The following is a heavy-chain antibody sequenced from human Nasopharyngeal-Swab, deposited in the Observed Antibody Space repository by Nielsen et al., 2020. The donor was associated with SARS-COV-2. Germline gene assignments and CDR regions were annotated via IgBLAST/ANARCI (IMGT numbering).Heavy chain of an antibody. CDR1: GFTFSSYA. CDR2: ISGSGGST. V-gene: IGHV3-23*01. J-gene: IGHJ6*02. Sequence: GGSLRLSCAASGFTFSSYAMSWVRQAPGKGLEWVSAISGSGGSTYYADSVKGRFTISRDNSKNTLHLQMNSLRAEDTAVYYCAKTPNIVVVPAGWYYGMDVWGQGTTVTVSS. D-gene: IGHD2-2*01. CDR3: AKTPNIVVVPAGWYYGMDV.